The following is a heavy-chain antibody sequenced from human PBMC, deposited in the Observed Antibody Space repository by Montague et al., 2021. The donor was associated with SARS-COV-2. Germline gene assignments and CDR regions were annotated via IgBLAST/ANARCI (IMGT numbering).Heavy chain of an antibody. CDR1: GFMFSTYG. V-gene: IGHV3-33*01. CDR2: IWYDGSDK. CDR3: AREGLLPVAGVLPAYYFDC. D-gene: IGHD6-19*01. Sequence: SLRLSCAASGFMFSTYGMHWVRQAPGKGLEWLALIWYDGSDKYYADSVKGRLTISRDNSKNTLYLQMNSLRDEDTAVYYCAREGLLPVAGVLPAYYFDCWGQGTLVTVSS. J-gene: IGHJ4*02.